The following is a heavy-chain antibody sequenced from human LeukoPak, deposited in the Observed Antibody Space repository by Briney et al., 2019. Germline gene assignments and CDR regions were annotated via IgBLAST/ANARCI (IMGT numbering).Heavy chain of an antibody. J-gene: IGHJ4*02. Sequence: VASVKVSCKASGYTFTNYHISWVRQAPGQGLEWMGWISTNNGNTNYAQNLQGRVTMTKDTSTSTAYMELRSLRSDDTAVYYCARFLGNGSSRLDYWGQGTLVTISS. CDR3: ARFLGNGSSRLDY. D-gene: IGHD6-6*01. V-gene: IGHV1-18*01. CDR1: GYTFTNYH. CDR2: ISTNNGNT.